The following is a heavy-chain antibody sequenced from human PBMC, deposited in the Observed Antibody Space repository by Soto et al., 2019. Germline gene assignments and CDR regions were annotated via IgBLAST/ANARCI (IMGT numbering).Heavy chain of an antibody. Sequence: SETLSLTCTVSGGSISSGGYYWSWIRQHPGKGLEWIGYIYYSGSTYYNPSLKSRVTISVDTSKNQFSLKLSSVTAADTAVYYCARPSITMVRGVIGAFDIWGQGTMVTVSS. J-gene: IGHJ3*02. V-gene: IGHV4-31*03. CDR2: IYYSGST. CDR1: GGSISSGGYY. CDR3: ARPSITMVRGVIGAFDI. D-gene: IGHD3-10*01.